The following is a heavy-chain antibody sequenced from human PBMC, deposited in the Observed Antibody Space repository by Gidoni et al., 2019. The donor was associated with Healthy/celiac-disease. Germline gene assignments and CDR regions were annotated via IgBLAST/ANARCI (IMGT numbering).Heavy chain of an antibody. CDR2: ISWNSGSI. Sequence: EVQLVESGGGLVQPGRSLRLSCAASGFTFDDYAMHWVRQAPGKGLEWVSGISWNSGSIGYADSVKGRFTISRDNAKNSLYLQMNSLRAEDTALYYCAKDIKDGLRYVDWSYYYYYYGMDVWGQGTTVTVSS. CDR1: GFTFDDYA. V-gene: IGHV3-9*01. J-gene: IGHJ6*02. CDR3: AKDIKDGLRYVDWSYYYYYYGMDV. D-gene: IGHD3-9*01.